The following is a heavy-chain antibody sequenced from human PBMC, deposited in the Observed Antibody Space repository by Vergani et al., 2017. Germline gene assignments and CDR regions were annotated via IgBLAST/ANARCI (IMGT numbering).Heavy chain of an antibody. V-gene: IGHV4-59*01. CDR2: IYYSGST. D-gene: IGHD2-15*01. J-gene: IGHJ6*02. Sequence: QAQLQESGPGLVKPSETLSLTCTVSGGSISSYYWSWIRQPPGKGLEWIGYIYYSGSTNYNPSLKSRVTISVDTSKNQFSLKLSSVTAADTAVYYCARDPGGCSGGSCLGHVWGQGTTVTVSS. CDR3: ARDPGGCSGGSCLGHV. CDR1: GGSISSYY.